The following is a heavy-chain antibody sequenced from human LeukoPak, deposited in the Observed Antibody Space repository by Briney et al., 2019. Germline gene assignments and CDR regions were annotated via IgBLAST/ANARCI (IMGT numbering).Heavy chain of an antibody. CDR3: ARRADVRGVIRNWFDP. CDR2: IIPIFGTA. Sequence: SVKVSCKASGGTFSSYAISWVRQAPGQGLEWMGGIIPIFGTANYAQKFQGRVTITTDESTSTAYMELSSLRSEDTAVYYCARRADVRGVIRNWFDPWGQGTLVTVSS. V-gene: IGHV1-69*05. CDR1: GGTFSSYA. D-gene: IGHD3-10*01. J-gene: IGHJ5*02.